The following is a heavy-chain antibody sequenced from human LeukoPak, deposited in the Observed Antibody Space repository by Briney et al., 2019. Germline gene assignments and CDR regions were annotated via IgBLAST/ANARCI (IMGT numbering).Heavy chain of an antibody. CDR2: TYYRSEWLN. J-gene: IGHJ4*02. D-gene: IGHD2/OR15-2a*01. Sequence: QTPSPTRAISGVSLSAIIPAWNWIPDSPSRGLECLGRTYYRSEWLNTYPVSVKSRITINPETSKNHFSLQLNCPTPEDAGVYYCAREAVSFDFWGQGTLVTVSS. CDR1: GVSLSAIIPA. V-gene: IGHV6-1*01. CDR3: AREAVSFDF.